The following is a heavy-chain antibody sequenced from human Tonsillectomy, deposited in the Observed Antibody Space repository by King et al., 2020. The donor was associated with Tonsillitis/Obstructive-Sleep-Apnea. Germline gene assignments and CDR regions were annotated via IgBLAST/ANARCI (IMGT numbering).Heavy chain of an antibody. Sequence: QLVQSGAEVKKPGSSVKLSCKASGGTFRSYDISWVRQAPGQGLEWMGGIIPIFGIANYAQKFQGRVTITADESTSTAYMELSSLRSEDTAVYYCARSVATIDYYYYHYMDVWGKGTTVTVSS. CDR2: IIPIFGIA. CDR3: ARSVATIDYYYYHYMDV. D-gene: IGHD5-12*01. CDR1: GGTFRSYD. J-gene: IGHJ6*03. V-gene: IGHV1-69*01.